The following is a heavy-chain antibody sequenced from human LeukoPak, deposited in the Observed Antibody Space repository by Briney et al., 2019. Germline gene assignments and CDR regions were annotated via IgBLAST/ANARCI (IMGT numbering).Heavy chain of an antibody. CDR2: IYYSGST. Sequence: PSETLSLTCTVSGSSISSSSYYWGWIRQPPGKGLEWIGSIYYSGSTYYNPSLKSRVTISVDTSKNQFSLKLSSVTAADTAVYYCARPLEWLLLGRGAFDIWGQGTMVTVSS. V-gene: IGHV4-39*01. D-gene: IGHD3-3*01. CDR3: ARPLEWLLLGRGAFDI. CDR1: GSSISSSSYY. J-gene: IGHJ3*02.